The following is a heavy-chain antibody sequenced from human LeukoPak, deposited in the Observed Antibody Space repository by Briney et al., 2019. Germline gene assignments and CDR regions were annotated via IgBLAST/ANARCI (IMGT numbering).Heavy chain of an antibody. V-gene: IGHV1-8*02. CDR3: ARSSSYCGGDCYSK. J-gene: IGHJ4*02. Sequence: ASVKVSCKASGGTFSGYAINWVRQATGQGLEWMGWMNPNSGNTGYAQKFQGRVTMTRNTSISTAYMELSSLRSEDTAVYYCARSSSYCGGDCYSKWGQGTLVTVSS. CDR1: GGTFSGYA. D-gene: IGHD2-21*02. CDR2: MNPNSGNT.